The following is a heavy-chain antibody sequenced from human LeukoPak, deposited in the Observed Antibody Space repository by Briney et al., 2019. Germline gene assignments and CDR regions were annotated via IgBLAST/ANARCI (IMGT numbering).Heavy chain of an antibody. CDR2: IYISGST. CDR1: GVSISSSY. Sequence: SETLSLTCTVSGVSISSSYYSWIRQPAGKGLEWIGRIYISGSTNYNPSLKSRVTMSVDTSKNQFSLKLSSVTAADTAVYYCARDHLDGHFDYWGQGTLVTVSS. J-gene: IGHJ4*02. D-gene: IGHD5-24*01. V-gene: IGHV4-4*07. CDR3: ARDHLDGHFDY.